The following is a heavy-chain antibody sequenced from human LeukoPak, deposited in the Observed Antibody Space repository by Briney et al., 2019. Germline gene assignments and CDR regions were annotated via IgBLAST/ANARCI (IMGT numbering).Heavy chain of an antibody. J-gene: IGHJ4*02. V-gene: IGHV3-33*01. CDR3: AAQRFIVGATNDY. Sequence: GRSLRPSCAASGFTFSSYGMHWVRQAPGKGLEWVAVIWYDGSNKYYADSVKGRFTISRDNSKNTLYLQMNSLRAEDTAVYYCAAQRFIVGATNDYWGQGTLVTVSS. CDR1: GFTFSSYG. D-gene: IGHD1-26*01. CDR2: IWYDGSNK.